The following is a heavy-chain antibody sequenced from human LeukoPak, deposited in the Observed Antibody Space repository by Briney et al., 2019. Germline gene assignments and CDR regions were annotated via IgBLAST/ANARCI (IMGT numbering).Heavy chain of an antibody. D-gene: IGHD5-24*01. J-gene: IGHJ4*02. V-gene: IGHV4-39*01. CDR3: ARSSRDGYNYFDY. CDR2: MYYSGST. CDR1: GGSISSSYFY. Sequence: SETLSLTCTVSGGSISSSYFYWDWIRQPPGKGLEWIGSMYYSGSTYYNPSLKSRVTISVHTSKNQFSLKLSSVTAADTAVYYCARSSRDGYNYFDYWGQGTLVTVSS.